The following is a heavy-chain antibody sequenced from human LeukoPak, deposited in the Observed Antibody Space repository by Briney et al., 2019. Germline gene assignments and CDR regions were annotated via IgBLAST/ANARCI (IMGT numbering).Heavy chain of an antibody. J-gene: IGHJ4*02. Sequence: GGSLRLSCAASGFTFSSYEMNWGRQAPGMGLEWVSYISSSGSTIYYADSVKGRFTISRDNANNSLYLQMNSLRAEDTAVYYCASTFYYYGSGSYDYWGQGTLVTVSS. CDR1: GFTFSSYE. V-gene: IGHV3-48*03. CDR3: ASTFYYYGSGSYDY. D-gene: IGHD3-10*01. CDR2: ISSSGSTI.